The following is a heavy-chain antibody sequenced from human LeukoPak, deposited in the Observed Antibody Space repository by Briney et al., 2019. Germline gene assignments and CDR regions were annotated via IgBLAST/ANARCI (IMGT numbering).Heavy chain of an antibody. CDR1: GFTFSSYT. Sequence: KSGGSLRLSCAASGFTFSSYTMNWVRQAPGKGLEWVSSISSSNNYIYYADSVKGRFTISRDNAKNSLYLQMNSLRAEDTAVYYCARGIDDYDSSGPDVWGQGTTVTVSS. CDR2: ISSSNNYI. CDR3: ARGIDDYDSSGPDV. V-gene: IGHV3-21*01. J-gene: IGHJ6*02. D-gene: IGHD3-22*01.